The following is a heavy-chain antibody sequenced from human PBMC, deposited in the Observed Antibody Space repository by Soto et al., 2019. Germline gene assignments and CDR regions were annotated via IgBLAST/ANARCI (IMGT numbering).Heavy chain of an antibody. CDR2: IIPILGIA. Sequence: QVQLVQSGAEVKKPGSSVKVSCKASGGTFSSYTIIWVRQAPGQGLEWMGRIIPILGIANYAQKFQGRVTITADKSTSTAYMELSSLRSEDTAVYYCARDQGYSYGSYDYWGQGTLVTVSS. J-gene: IGHJ4*02. CDR3: ARDQGYSYGSYDY. V-gene: IGHV1-69*08. CDR1: GGTFSSYT. D-gene: IGHD5-18*01.